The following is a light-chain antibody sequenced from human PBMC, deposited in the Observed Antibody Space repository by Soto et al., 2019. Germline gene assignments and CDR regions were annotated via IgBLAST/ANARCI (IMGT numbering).Light chain of an antibody. CDR2: DVS. J-gene: IGLJ1*01. CDR1: SSDVGGYNY. V-gene: IGLV2-14*01. CDR3: SAYTISSTYA. Sequence: QSALTQPASVSGSPGQSITISCTGTSSDVGGYNYVSWYQQHPGKAPKLMIYDVSSRPSEVSNRFSGSKSGSTASLTISGLQTEDEADYYCSAYTISSTYAFGAGTKVTVL.